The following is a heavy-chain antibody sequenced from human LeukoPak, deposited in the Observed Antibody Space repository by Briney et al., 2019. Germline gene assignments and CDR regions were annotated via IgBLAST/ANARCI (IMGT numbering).Heavy chain of an antibody. CDR1: GYTFTGYY. V-gene: IGHV1-2*02. D-gene: IGHD2-2*01. Sequence: GASVKVSCKASGYTFTGYYMHWVRQAPGQGLEWMGWINPNSGGTNYAQKFQGRVTMTRDTSISTAYMELSRLTSDDTAIYYCARDPLLVVPAAVFVLGWFDPWGQGTLVTVFS. J-gene: IGHJ5*02. CDR3: ARDPLLVVPAAVFVLGWFDP. CDR2: INPNSGGT.